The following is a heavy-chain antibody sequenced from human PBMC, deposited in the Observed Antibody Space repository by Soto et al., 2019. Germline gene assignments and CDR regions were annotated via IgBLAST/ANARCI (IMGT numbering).Heavy chain of an antibody. J-gene: IGHJ6*02. CDR1: GYTFTGYY. D-gene: IGHD2-21*02. V-gene: IGHV1-2*02. CDR3: ATQFHHCGGDCYRGPYFGMDV. Sequence: ASVKVSCKASGYTFTGYYVLWVRQAPGQGPECMGWINPYTGGTNYAQKFQGRVTTTRDTSISTAYMELSKLISDDTAVYYCATQFHHCGGDCYRGPYFGMDVWGQGTTVTVSS. CDR2: INPYTGGT.